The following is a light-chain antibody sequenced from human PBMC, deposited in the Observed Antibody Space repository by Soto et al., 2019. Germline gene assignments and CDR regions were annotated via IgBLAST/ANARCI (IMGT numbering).Light chain of an antibody. V-gene: IGKV3-11*01. J-gene: IGKJ5*01. CDR1: QSVSSY. CDR2: DAS. CDR3: QQRFDWPKIT. Sequence: EIVLTQTPVTLSLSPGERATLSCRSSQSVSSYLAWYQQKPGQAPRLLIYDASIRATGVPDRFSGGGSGTEFTLTISSLQSEDFAVYYCQQRFDWPKITFGQGTRLEI.